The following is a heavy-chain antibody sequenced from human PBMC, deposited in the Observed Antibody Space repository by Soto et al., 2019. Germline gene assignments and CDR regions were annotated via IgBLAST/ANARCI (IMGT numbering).Heavy chain of an antibody. D-gene: IGHD2-15*01. CDR1: GYTFTSYY. Sequence: GASVKVSCKASGYTFTSYYMHWVRQAPGQGLEWMGIINPSGGSTSYAQKFQGRVTMTRDTSTSTVYMELSSLRSEDTAVYYCARGYCSGGSYYSPLLYYYYYYGMDVWGQGTTVSVSS. J-gene: IGHJ6*02. CDR3: ARGYCSGGSYYSPLLYYYYYYGMDV. CDR2: INPSGGST. V-gene: IGHV1-46*01.